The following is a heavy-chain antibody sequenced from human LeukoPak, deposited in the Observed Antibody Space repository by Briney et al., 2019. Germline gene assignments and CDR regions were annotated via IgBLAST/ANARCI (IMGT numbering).Heavy chain of an antibody. Sequence: GGSLRLSCAASGLTFSTYNIHWVRQAPGKGLEWVAVISYDGRNKYYADSVKGRFTISRDNSKNTLYLQMNSLRAEDTAVYYCAKYLSGSFDYWGQGTLATVSS. CDR3: AKYLSGSFDY. CDR2: ISYDGRNK. CDR1: GLTFSTYN. J-gene: IGHJ4*02. D-gene: IGHD5-12*01. V-gene: IGHV3-30*18.